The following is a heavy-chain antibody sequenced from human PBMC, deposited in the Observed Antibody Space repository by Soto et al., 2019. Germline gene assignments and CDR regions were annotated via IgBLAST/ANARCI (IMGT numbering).Heavy chain of an antibody. D-gene: IGHD3-9*01. J-gene: IGHJ5*02. Sequence: QVQLVQSGAEVKKPGASVKVSCKVSGYTLTELSMHWVRQAPGKGLEWMGGFDPEDGESIYAQKFPGRVTMTGDKSTDTAYMELSSLRSEDTAVYYCATLPNDILTGYPLADPPRGWFDPWGQGTLVTVSS. CDR1: GYTLTELS. V-gene: IGHV1-24*01. CDR3: ATLPNDILTGYPLADPPRGWFDP. CDR2: FDPEDGES.